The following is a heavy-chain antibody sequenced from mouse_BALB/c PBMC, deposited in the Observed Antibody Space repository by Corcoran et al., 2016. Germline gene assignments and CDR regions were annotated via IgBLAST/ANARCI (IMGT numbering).Heavy chain of an antibody. Sequence: QVQLQQSGPELVKPGASVRISCKASGYTFTSYYIHWVKQRPGQGLEGIGWIYPGNVNTKYNEKFKGKATLTADKSSSTAYMQLSSLTSEDSAVYFCARRGMITTDFYFDYWGQGTTLTVSS. CDR3: ARRGMITTDFYFDY. J-gene: IGHJ2*01. CDR2: IYPGNVNT. V-gene: IGHV1S56*01. CDR1: GYTFTSYY. D-gene: IGHD2-4*01.